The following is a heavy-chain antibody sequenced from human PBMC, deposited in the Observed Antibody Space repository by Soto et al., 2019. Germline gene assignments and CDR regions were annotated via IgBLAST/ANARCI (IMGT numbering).Heavy chain of an antibody. V-gene: IGHV4-39*02. CDR3: AGDHYDSSGYYYSRQPNAFDI. CDR1: DDSITSGAYY. D-gene: IGHD3-22*01. CDR2: IQYRGST. Sequence: PSETLSLTCTVSDDSITSGAYYWGLIRQPPGKGLEWIGTIQYRGSTYYNPSLKSRVTMSLDTSKNQYSLRLSSVTAADTAVYFCAGDHYDSSGYYYSRQPNAFDIWGQGTMVTVSS. J-gene: IGHJ3*02.